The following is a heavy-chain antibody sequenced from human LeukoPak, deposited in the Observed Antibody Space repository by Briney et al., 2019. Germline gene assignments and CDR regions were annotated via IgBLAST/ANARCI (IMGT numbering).Heavy chain of an antibody. Sequence: GRSLRLSCAASGFTFSSYAMHWVRQAPGKGLEWVAVISYDGSNKYYADSVKGRFTISRDNSKNTLYLQMNSLRAEDTAVYYCARAPIAAPDFDYWGQGTLVTVSS. CDR1: GFTFSSYA. CDR2: ISYDGSNK. J-gene: IGHJ4*02. D-gene: IGHD6-13*01. CDR3: ARAPIAAPDFDY. V-gene: IGHV3-30-3*01.